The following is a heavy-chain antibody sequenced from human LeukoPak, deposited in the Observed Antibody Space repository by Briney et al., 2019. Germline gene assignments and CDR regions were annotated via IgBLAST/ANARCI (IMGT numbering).Heavy chain of an antibody. J-gene: IGHJ4*02. CDR1: GFPFSDYG. Sequence: PGGSLRLSCAASGFPFSDYGMYWVRQAPGKGLEWLAVISHDGSNKYYADSVKGRFTISRDNSKNTLYLQMNSLRAEDTAVYYCAKDRGFGVFFQYYFHYWGQGTLVTVSS. CDR2: ISHDGSNK. D-gene: IGHD3-10*01. CDR3: AKDRGFGVFFQYYFHY. V-gene: IGHV3-30*18.